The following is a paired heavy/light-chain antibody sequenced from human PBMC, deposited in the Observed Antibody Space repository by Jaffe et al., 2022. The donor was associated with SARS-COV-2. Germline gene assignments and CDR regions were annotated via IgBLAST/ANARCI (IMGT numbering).Heavy chain of an antibody. D-gene: IGHD5-18*01. CDR2: IYYSGST. V-gene: IGHV4-30-4*01. CDR1: GGSISSGDYY. Sequence: QVQLQESGPGLVKPSQTLSLTCTVSGGSISSGDYYWSWIRQPPGKGLEWIGYIYYSGSTYYNPSLKSRVTISVDTSKNQFSLKLSSVTAADTAVYYCARVMGYSYGPFDYWGQGTLVTVSS. J-gene: IGHJ4*02. CDR3: ARVMGYSYGPFDY.
Light chain of an antibody. Sequence: SYVLTQPPSVSVAPGQTARITCGGNNIGSKSVHWYQQKPGQAPVLVVYDDSDRPSGIPERFSGSNSGNTATLTISRVEAGDEADYYCQVWDSSSDHPYVFGTGTKVTVL. CDR3: QVWDSSSDHPYV. CDR2: DDS. CDR1: NIGSKS. V-gene: IGLV3-21*02. J-gene: IGLJ1*01.